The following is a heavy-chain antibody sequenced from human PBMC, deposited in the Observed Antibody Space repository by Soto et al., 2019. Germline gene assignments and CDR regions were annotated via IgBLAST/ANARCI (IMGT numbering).Heavy chain of an antibody. CDR3: AREQDDYVWGSYRKTQDAFDI. CDR1: GGSISSGDYY. D-gene: IGHD3-16*02. CDR2: IYYSGST. Sequence: PSETLSLTCTVSGGSISSGDYYWSWIRQPPGKGLEWIGYIYYSGSTYYNPSLKSRVTISVDTSKNQFSLKLSSVTAADTAVYYCAREQDDYVWGSYRKTQDAFDIWGQVTMVPVS. J-gene: IGHJ3*02. V-gene: IGHV4-30-4*01.